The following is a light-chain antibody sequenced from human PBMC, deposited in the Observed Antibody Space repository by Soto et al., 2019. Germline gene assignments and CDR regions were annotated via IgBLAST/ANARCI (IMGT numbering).Light chain of an antibody. Sequence: EIVMTQSPLSLPVTPGESVSISCRSSQSLLHSNGYNYLDWYLQKPGQAPQVLIYLGSSPASGDPDRISGSGSGTDFTLRISRVEAEDVGVYYCMQALQTPLTFGQGTKLEIK. CDR1: QSLLHSNGYNY. CDR2: LGS. J-gene: IGKJ2*01. V-gene: IGKV2-28*01. CDR3: MQALQTPLT.